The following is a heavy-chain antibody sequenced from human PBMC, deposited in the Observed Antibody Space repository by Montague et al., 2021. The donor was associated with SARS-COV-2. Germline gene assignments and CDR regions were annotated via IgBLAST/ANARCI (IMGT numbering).Heavy chain of an antibody. CDR3: TRDRDYGDYLNWFNP. Sequence: SMRLSCGASGFTISSYWMSWVRQAPGKGLEWVANIRQDGSDKYYLDSVRGRFTVFRDNAKNSLYVQMNSLTAADTGVYYCTRDRDYGDYLNWFNPWGQGTLVTVSS. CDR2: IRQDGSDK. D-gene: IGHD4-17*01. V-gene: IGHV3-7*01. J-gene: IGHJ5*02. CDR1: GFTISSYW.